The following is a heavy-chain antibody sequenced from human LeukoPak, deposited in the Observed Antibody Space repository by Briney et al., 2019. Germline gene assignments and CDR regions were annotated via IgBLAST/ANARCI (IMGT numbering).Heavy chain of an antibody. V-gene: IGHV3-64*01. D-gene: IGHD3-10*01. J-gene: IGHJ4*02. CDR1: GITFSNYA. Sequence: GGSLTLSCAASGITFSNYAMHWVRQAPGKGLEYVSGISSNGGGTYYANSVKGRFTISRDKSKNTLYLQMGSLRAEDMAVYYCAGGAGTYSPDYWGQGTLVTVSS. CDR3: AGGAGTYSPDY. CDR2: ISSNGGGT.